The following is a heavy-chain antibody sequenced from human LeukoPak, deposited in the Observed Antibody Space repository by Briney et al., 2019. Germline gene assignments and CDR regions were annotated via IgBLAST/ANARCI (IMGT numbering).Heavy chain of an antibody. J-gene: IGHJ4*02. D-gene: IGHD6-13*01. CDR2: IYSDGST. V-gene: IGHV3-53*03. CDR3: ARVNFSVRSWYYFDY. CDR1: GFSVSNNY. Sequence: PGGSLRLSCAASGFSVSNNYMSWVRQAPGKGLEWVSVIYSDGSTHFADSVKGRFTVSRDNSKNTLFLQMNSLRAEDTAVYYCARVNFSVRSWYYFDYWGQGTLVTVSS.